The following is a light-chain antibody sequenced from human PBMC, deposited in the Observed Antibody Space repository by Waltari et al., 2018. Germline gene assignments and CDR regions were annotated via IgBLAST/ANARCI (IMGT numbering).Light chain of an antibody. CDR2: GAS. CDR1: QSISNW. J-gene: IGKJ1*01. V-gene: IGKV1-12*01. CDR3: QHYNSDRWT. Sequence: DIQMTQSPSSVSAFVGDIVTITCRASQSISNWLAWYQQKPGKAPKLLIYGASDLHSGVPSRFSGSGAGTDFTLTISSLQAEDFATYYCQHYNSDRWTFGQGTRVEIQ.